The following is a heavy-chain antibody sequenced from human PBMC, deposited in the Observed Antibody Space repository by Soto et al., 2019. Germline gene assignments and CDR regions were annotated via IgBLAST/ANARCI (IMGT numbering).Heavy chain of an antibody. CDR2: IWYDGSNK. V-gene: IGHV3-33*01. CDR1: GFTFSSYG. Sequence: GGSLRLSCAASGFTFSSYGMHWVRQAPGKGLEWVAVIWYDGSNKYYADSVKGRFTISRDNSKNTLYLQMNSLGAEDTAVYYCARDRYSGYDRLDYWGQGTLVTVSS. J-gene: IGHJ4*02. CDR3: ARDRYSGYDRLDY. D-gene: IGHD5-12*01.